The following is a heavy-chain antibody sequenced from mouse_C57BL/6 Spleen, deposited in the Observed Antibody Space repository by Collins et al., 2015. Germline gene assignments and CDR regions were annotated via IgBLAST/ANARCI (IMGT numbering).Heavy chain of an antibody. CDR1: GYTFTSYW. CDR2: IDPSDSYT. J-gene: IGHJ3*01. CDR3: TSYGNYLSFAY. D-gene: IGHD2-1*01. V-gene: IGHV1S127*01. Sequence: QVQLQQPGAELVKPGASVKMSCKASGYTFTSYWMHWVKQGPGQGLEWIGVIDPSDSYTSYNQKFKGKATLTVDTSSSTAYMQLSSLTSEDSAVYYCTSYGNYLSFAYWGQGTLVTVSA.